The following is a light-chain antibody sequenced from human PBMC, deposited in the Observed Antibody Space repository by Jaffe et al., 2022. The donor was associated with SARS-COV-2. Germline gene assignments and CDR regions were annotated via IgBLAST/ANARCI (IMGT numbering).Light chain of an antibody. V-gene: IGKV3-20*01. CDR3: QQYGSFPIT. Sequence: EIVLTQSPGTLSVSPGERATLSCRASQSVSSRNLAWYQQKPGQAPRLLIYGASSRASGIPDRFSGSGSGTDFTLTISRLEPEDFAVYYCQQYGSFPITFGQGTRLEIK. CDR2: GAS. J-gene: IGKJ5*01. CDR1: QSVSSRN.